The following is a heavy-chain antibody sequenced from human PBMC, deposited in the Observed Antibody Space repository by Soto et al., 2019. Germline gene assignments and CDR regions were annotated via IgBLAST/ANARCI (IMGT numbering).Heavy chain of an antibody. D-gene: IGHD3-22*01. V-gene: IGHV4-34*01. CDR1: GGSFSGYY. J-gene: IGHJ4*02. Sequence: QVQLQQWGAGLLKPSETLSLTCAVYGGSFSGYYWSWIRQPPGKGLEWIGEINHSGSTNYNPSLKSRVTISVDTSKNQFSLKLSSVTAADTAVYYCARVHSSGPHDYWGQGTLVTVSS. CDR2: INHSGST. CDR3: ARVHSSGPHDY.